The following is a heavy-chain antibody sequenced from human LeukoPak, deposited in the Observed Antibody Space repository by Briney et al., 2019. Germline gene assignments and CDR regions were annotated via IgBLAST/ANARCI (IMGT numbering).Heavy chain of an antibody. CDR3: ARTLEYQLLPDAFDI. J-gene: IGHJ3*02. CDR1: GGTFSSYA. CDR2: IIPIFGTA. V-gene: IGHV1-69*13. D-gene: IGHD2-2*01. Sequence: ASVTVSCKASGGTFSSYAISWVRQAPGQGLEWMGGIIPIFGTANYAQKFQGRVTITADESTSTAYMELSSLRSEDTAVYYCARTLEYQLLPDAFDIWGQGTMVTVSS.